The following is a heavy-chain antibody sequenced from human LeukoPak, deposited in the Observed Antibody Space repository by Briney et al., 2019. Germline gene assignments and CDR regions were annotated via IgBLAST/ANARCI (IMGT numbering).Heavy chain of an antibody. Sequence: PGGSLRLSCAASGFTFSRHWMGWVPQAPRKGLEWVANIKQDASQYYVDSVRGRFIISRDNAKTSLSLQMNSLRLEDTAVYYCARGPDFGDRLDYFDYWGQGTLVTVSS. CDR1: GFTFSRHW. D-gene: IGHD4-17*01. CDR2: IKQDASQ. CDR3: ARGPDFGDRLDYFDY. J-gene: IGHJ4*02. V-gene: IGHV3-7*01.